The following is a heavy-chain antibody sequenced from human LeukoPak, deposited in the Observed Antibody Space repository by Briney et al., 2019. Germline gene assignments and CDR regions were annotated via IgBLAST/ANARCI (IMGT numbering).Heavy chain of an antibody. D-gene: IGHD3-22*01. CDR1: GFTFGTYT. CDR3: ARDSYYFDGSGHKGYFDY. CDR2: ISSSGSTK. Sequence: GGSLRLSCAASGFTFGTYTMNWVRQAPGKGLEWVSYISSSGSTKYYPDSVKGRFTISRDNAKNSLFLQMNSLRAEDTAVYYCARDSYYFDGSGHKGYFDYWGQGTLVTVSS. V-gene: IGHV3-48*03. J-gene: IGHJ4*02.